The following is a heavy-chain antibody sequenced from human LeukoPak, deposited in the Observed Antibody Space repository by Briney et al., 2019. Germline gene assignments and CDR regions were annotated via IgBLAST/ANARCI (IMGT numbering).Heavy chain of an antibody. CDR2: ISSSSSYI. D-gene: IGHD2-2*01. V-gene: IGHV3-21*01. CDR1: GCTFSSYS. Sequence: GGSLRLSCAASGCTFSSYSMNWVRQAPGKGLEWVSSISSSSSYIYYADSVKGRFTISRDNAKNSLYLQMNSLRAEDTAVYYCARDSVPGSTGVDYWGQGTLVTVSS. CDR3: ARDSVPGSTGVDY. J-gene: IGHJ4*02.